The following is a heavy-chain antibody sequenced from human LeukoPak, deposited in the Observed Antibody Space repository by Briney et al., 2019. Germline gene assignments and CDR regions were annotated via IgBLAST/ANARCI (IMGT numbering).Heavy chain of an antibody. D-gene: IGHD3-10*01. CDR1: GFSFSSYW. CDR3: ARVGGGSSIGGDY. V-gene: IGHV3-74*01. Sequence: PGGSLRLSCAASGFSFSSYWMHWVRQAPGTGLVWVSRIKSDGSTTNYADFVKGRFTISRDNAKNTLYLQMNSLRAEDTAVYYCARVGGGSSIGGDYWGQGTLVTVSS. CDR2: IKSDGSTT. J-gene: IGHJ4*02.